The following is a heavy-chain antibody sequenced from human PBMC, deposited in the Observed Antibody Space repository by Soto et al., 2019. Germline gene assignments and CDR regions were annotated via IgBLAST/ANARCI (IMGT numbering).Heavy chain of an antibody. V-gene: IGHV3-21*01. CDR3: ARRRKDVYNYGSTFDY. CDR1: GVTFSNYT. Sequence: GGALRLSCAVSGVTFSNYTMNWVRQTLGKGLEWVSSISSTGKYIYYADSMEGRFSISRDNAKNSLYLQMNSLRAEDTAVYFCARRRKDVYNYGSTFDYWGQGTLVTV. J-gene: IGHJ4*02. D-gene: IGHD5-12*01. CDR2: ISSTGKYI.